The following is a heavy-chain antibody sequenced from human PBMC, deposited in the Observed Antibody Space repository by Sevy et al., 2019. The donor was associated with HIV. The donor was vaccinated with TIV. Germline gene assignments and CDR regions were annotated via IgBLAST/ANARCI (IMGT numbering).Heavy chain of an antibody. J-gene: IGHJ6*02. CDR3: AREGWNDLYGMDV. CDR1: GYTFTSYG. V-gene: IGHV1-18*01. Sequence: ASVKVSCKASGYTFTSYGISWVRQAPGQGLEWLGWISAYNGKGNYAQKFQGRVTMTTDTSTSTAYMELRSLRSDDTAVYYCAREGWNDLYGMDVWGQGTTVTVSS. D-gene: IGHD1-1*01. CDR2: ISAYNGKG.